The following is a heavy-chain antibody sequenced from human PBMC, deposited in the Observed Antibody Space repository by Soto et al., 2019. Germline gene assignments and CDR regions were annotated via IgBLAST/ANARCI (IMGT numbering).Heavy chain of an antibody. D-gene: IGHD3-10*01. V-gene: IGHV3-30-3*01. CDR3: ARETMVRGPIDY. CDR2: ISYDGSNK. Sequence: ESGGGVVQPGRSLRLSCAASGFTFSSYAMHWVRQAPGKGLEWVAVISYDGSNKYYADSVKGRFTISRDNSKNTLYLQMNSLRAEDTAVYYCARETMVRGPIDYWGQGTLVTVSS. CDR1: GFTFSSYA. J-gene: IGHJ4*02.